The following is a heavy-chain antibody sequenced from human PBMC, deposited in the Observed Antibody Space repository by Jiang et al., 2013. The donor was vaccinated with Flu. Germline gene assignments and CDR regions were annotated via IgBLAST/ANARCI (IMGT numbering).Heavy chain of an antibody. Sequence: AMLYWGDDERYRPSLGTRLSLTKDTSKNQVVLTMTNVDPADTATYYCAHRRGIWGAFDIWGQGTMVTVSS. CDR3: AHRRGIWGAFDI. D-gene: IGHD2-21*01. J-gene: IGHJ3*02. CDR2: LYWGDDE. V-gene: IGHV2-5*02.